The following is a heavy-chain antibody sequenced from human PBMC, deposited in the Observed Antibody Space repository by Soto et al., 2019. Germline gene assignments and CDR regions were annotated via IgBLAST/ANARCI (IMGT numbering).Heavy chain of an antibody. CDR1: GGTFSSYA. CDR3: ASSYHWNYAPPYCMAV. J-gene: IGHJ6*02. Sequence: VNDSCKACGGTFSSYAISGVGQAGGQGSEWMGGIIPIFGTANYAQKFQGRVTITADESTSTAYMELSSLRSEDTAVYYCASSYHWNYAPPYCMAVCGQGTTVTVS. V-gene: IGHV1-69*13. CDR2: IIPIFGTA. D-gene: IGHD1-7*01.